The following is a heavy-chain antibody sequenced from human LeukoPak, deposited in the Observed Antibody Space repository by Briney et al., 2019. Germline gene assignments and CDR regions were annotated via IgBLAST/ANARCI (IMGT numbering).Heavy chain of an antibody. CDR1: GGSISSYY. V-gene: IGHV4-59*12. CDR3: ARGDSSGYTVYFDY. Sequence: SETLSLTCTVSGGSISSYYWSWIRQPPGKGPEWIGYIYYSGSTNYNPSLKSRVTISVDRSKNQFSLKLSSVTAADTAVYYCARGDSSGYTVYFDYWGQGTLVTVSS. J-gene: IGHJ4*02. D-gene: IGHD3-22*01. CDR2: IYYSGST.